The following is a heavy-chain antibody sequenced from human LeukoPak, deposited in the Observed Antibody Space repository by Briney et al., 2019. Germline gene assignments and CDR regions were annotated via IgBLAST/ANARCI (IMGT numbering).Heavy chain of an antibody. CDR1: GFTFSTFP. CDR2: ISRNGDTT. V-gene: IGHV3-64*04. Sequence: PGGSLRLSCSASGFTFSTFPMHWVRQAPGKGLEYFSAISRNGDTTYYADSVKGRFTISRDNSKNTVYLQMNSLRAEDTAAYYCARDLSYGDYVWDYWGQGTLVTVSS. CDR3: ARDLSYGDYVWDY. J-gene: IGHJ4*02. D-gene: IGHD4-17*01.